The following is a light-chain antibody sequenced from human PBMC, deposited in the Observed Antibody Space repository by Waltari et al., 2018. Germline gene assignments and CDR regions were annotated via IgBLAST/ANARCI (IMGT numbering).Light chain of an antibody. Sequence: QSALTQPASVSGSRGQSITISCTGSSSDIGSYNVVSWYQHHPGKAPKLLIYGVNNRPSGVASRFSGSKSVNTASLTISGLQAEDEADYYCSSYAGSVVFGGGTKLTVL. V-gene: IGLV2-23*02. CDR3: SSYAGSVV. CDR1: SSDIGSYNV. J-gene: IGLJ3*02. CDR2: GVN.